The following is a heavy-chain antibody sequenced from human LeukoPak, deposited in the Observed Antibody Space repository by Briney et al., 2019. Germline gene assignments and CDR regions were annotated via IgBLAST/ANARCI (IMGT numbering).Heavy chain of an antibody. Sequence: GGSLRLSCAASGFTFSSYAMNWVRQAPGKGLEWVSAISGSGGSTYYADSVKGRFTISRDNSKNTLYLQMSSLRAEDTAVYYCAKVKNWAFDIWGQGTMVTVSS. D-gene: IGHD1-1*01. CDR2: ISGSGGST. CDR1: GFTFSSYA. J-gene: IGHJ3*02. CDR3: AKVKNWAFDI. V-gene: IGHV3-23*01.